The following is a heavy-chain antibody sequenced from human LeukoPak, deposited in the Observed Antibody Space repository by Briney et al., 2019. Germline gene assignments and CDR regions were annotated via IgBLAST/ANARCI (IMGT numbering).Heavy chain of an antibody. J-gene: IGHJ3*02. CDR3: ARDRRRELLHAFDI. CDR2: NHYSEST. Sequence: SETLSLSCTVSGGFISSHFWSWIRQAPGKGLEWIAYNHYSESTNYNPSLKSRVTISLDTSKNQFSLMLSSVTAADTAVYYCARDRRRELLHAFDIWGQGAMVTVSS. CDR1: GGFISSHF. V-gene: IGHV4-59*11. D-gene: IGHD1-26*01.